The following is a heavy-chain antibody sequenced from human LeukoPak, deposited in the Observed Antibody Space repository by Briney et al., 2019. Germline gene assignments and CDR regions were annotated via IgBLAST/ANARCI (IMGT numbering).Heavy chain of an antibody. CDR2: INSDGSST. V-gene: IGHV3-74*01. CDR3: AREIGMATTISYYGMDV. CDR1: GFTFSSYW. Sequence: GGSLRLSCAASGFTFSSYWMRWVRQAPGKGLVWISRINSDGSSTSYADSVKGRFTISRDNAKNTLYLQMNSLRAEDTAVYYCAREIGMATTISYYGMDVWGQGTTVTVSS. J-gene: IGHJ6*02. D-gene: IGHD5-24*01.